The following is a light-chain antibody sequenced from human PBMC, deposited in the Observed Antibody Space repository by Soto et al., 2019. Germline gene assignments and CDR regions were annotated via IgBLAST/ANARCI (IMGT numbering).Light chain of an antibody. Sequence: EVVLTQSPATLSLSPGESATLSCRASQSVRSYLAWYQQKPAQAPRLLIYGASNRATGIPARFSGSGSGTDFTLTISRLEPEDFAVYYCQKYGSSPLTFGPGTKVDIK. CDR3: QKYGSSPLT. CDR2: GAS. CDR1: QSVRSY. J-gene: IGKJ3*01. V-gene: IGKV3-20*01.